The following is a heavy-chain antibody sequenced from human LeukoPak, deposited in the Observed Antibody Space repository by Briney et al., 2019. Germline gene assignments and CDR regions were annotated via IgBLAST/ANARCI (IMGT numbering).Heavy chain of an antibody. D-gene: IGHD7-27*01. Sequence: GASVKVSCKASGYTFTGYFIHWVRQAPGRGLEGVRRITPNRGGAEYQQNFQGRDTMTRDTTINTAYMTLSGLAFDDTAMYYCARDLAATANWEFDYWGQGTGVTVSS. CDR2: ITPNRGGA. V-gene: IGHV1-2*06. CDR3: ARDLAATANWEFDY. CDR1: GYTFTGYF. J-gene: IGHJ4*02.